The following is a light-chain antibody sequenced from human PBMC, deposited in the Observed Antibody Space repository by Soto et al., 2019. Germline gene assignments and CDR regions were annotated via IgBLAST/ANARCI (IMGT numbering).Light chain of an antibody. V-gene: IGLV2-14*01. CDR2: EVS. CDR3: SSYTSSSTLV. J-gene: IGLJ7*01. CDR1: SSDVGGYKY. Sequence: QSALTQPASVSGSPGQSITISCTGTSSDVGGYKYVSWYQQQSGKAPKLMIYEVSNRPSGVSNRFSGFKSGNTASLTISGLQAEDEAYYYCSSYTSSSTLVFGGGTQLTVL.